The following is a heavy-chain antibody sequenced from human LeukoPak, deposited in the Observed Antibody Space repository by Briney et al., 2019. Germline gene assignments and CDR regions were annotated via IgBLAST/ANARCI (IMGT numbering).Heavy chain of an antibody. V-gene: IGHV3-21*01. CDR2: ITISGTYI. Sequence: GGSLRLSCAASGFILSDYNMNWVRQAPGKGLEWVSFITISGTYITYADSVKGRFTISRDNAKNSLYLQMNSLRAEDTAVYCCARDLSATARAYDYWGQGTLVTVSS. CDR1: GFILSDYN. CDR3: ARDLSATARAYDY. J-gene: IGHJ4*02. D-gene: IGHD2-15*01.